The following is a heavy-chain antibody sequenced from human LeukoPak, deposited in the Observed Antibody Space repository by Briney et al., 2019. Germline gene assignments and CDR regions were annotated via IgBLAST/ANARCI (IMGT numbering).Heavy chain of an antibody. V-gene: IGHV3-15*01. J-gene: IGHJ4*02. CDR1: GFTFSNAW. D-gene: IGHD3-22*01. Sequence: GGSLRLSCAASGFTFSNAWMSWVRQAPGKGLEWVGRIKSKTDGGTTDYAAPVKGRFTISRDDSKNTLYLQMNSLKTEDTAVYYCTTLIHSYYYDSSGQNDYWGQGTLVTVSS. CDR2: IKSKTDGGTT. CDR3: TTLIHSYYYDSSGQNDY.